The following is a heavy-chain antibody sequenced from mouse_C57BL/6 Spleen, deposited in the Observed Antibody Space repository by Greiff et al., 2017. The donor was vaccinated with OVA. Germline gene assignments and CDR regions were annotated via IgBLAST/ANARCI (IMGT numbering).Heavy chain of an antibody. CDR2: INYDGSST. CDR3: AREKSNYDYFDY. J-gene: IGHJ2*01. Sequence: EVKLVESEGGLVQPGSSMKLSCTASGFTFSDYYMAWVRQVPEKGLEWVANINYDGSSTYYLDSLKSRFIISRDNAKNILYLQMSSLKSEDTATYYCAREKSNYDYFDYWGQGTTLTVSS. V-gene: IGHV5-16*01. D-gene: IGHD2-5*01. CDR1: GFTFSDYY.